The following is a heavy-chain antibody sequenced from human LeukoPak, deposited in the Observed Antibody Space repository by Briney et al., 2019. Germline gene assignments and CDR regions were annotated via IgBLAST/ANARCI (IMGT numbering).Heavy chain of an antibody. CDR3: ARGPDIVVVPSVRGDWFDP. Sequence: ASVKPSCKASGYTFTRYYIHWVRQAPGQGLEWMGVINPAAGSTSYAQKFQGRVTMTRDMSTTTVYMELSSLRSEDTAVYYCARGPDIVVVPSVRGDWFDPWGQGTLVTVSS. D-gene: IGHD2-2*01. J-gene: IGHJ5*02. CDR2: INPAAGST. CDR1: GYTFTRYY. V-gene: IGHV1-46*01.